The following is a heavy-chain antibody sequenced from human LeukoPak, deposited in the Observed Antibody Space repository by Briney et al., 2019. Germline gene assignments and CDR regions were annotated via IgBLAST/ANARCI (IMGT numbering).Heavy chain of an antibody. Sequence: KPSETLSLTCAVSGYSISSGYYWGWIRQPPGKGLEWIGSIYHSGSTYYNPSLKSRVTISVDTSKNQFSLKLSSVTAADTAVYYCARPGYGGNSPFDYWGQGILVTVSS. CDR2: IYHSGST. CDR3: ARPGYGGNSPFDY. V-gene: IGHV4-38-2*01. D-gene: IGHD4-23*01. J-gene: IGHJ4*02. CDR1: GYSISSGYY.